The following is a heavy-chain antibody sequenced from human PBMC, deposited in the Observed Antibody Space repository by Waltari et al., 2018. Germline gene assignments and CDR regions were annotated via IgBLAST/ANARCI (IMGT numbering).Heavy chain of an antibody. CDR1: GGSFSGYY. CDR3: ARRYSYGVFDY. V-gene: IGHV4-34*01. Sequence: QVQLQQWGAGLLKPSETLSLTCAVYGGSFSGYYWSWIRQPPGKGLEWIGEINHSGSTNYNPSLKGRVTISVDTSKNQFSLKLSSVTAADTAVYYCARRYSYGVFDYWGQGTLVTVSS. CDR2: INHSGST. J-gene: IGHJ4*02. D-gene: IGHD5-18*01.